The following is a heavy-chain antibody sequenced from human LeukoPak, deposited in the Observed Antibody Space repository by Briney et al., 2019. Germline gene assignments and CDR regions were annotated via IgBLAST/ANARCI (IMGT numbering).Heavy chain of an antibody. D-gene: IGHD3-16*01. CDR2: IIPVFDSP. CDR1: GGTFSKYG. V-gene: IGHV1-69*15. J-gene: IGHJ5*02. CDR3: ARDGENRLGGFVH. Sequence: SVKVSCKASGGTFSKYGISWVRQAPGQGLEWLGMIIPVFDSPDYAQNFQGRFTITAGEVTSTVYLELNSLRFDDTAVYYCARDGENRLGGFVHWGQGTLVSVSS.